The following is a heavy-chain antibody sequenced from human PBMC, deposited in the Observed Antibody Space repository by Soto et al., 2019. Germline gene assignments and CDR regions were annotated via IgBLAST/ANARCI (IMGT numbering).Heavy chain of an antibody. Sequence: GASVKVSCKASGYTFTSYYMHWVRQAPGQGLEWMGIINPSGGSTSYAQKFQGRVTMTRDTSTSTVYMELSSLRSEDTAVYYRARGGRDVVVVAATLLYGMDVWGQGTTVTVSS. CDR2: INPSGGST. CDR3: ARGGRDVVVVAATLLYGMDV. D-gene: IGHD2-15*01. V-gene: IGHV1-46*01. CDR1: GYTFTSYY. J-gene: IGHJ6*02.